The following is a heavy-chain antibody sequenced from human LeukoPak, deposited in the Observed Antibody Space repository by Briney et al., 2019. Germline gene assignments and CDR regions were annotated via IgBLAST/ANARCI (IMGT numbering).Heavy chain of an antibody. CDR1: GFIFSDYY. CDR2: INRGGTNT. J-gene: IGHJ5*02. Sequence: PGGSLRLSCAASGFIFSDYYMSWIRQAPGKGLEWISYINRGGTNTHYADSVRGRFSISRDNAKNSLFLQMNSLSAKDTVIYYCARDGAGLDPWGQGVLVTVSS. V-gene: IGHV3-11*01. CDR3: ARDGAGLDP.